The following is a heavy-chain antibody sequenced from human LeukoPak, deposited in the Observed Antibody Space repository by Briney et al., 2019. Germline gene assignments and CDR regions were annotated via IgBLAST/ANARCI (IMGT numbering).Heavy chain of an antibody. Sequence: ASVKVSCKASGYTFTSYGISWVRQAPGQGLEWMGWISAYNGNTNYAQKLQGRVTMTTDTSTSTAYMELRSLRSDDTAVYHCARGPYSSGWYYYYGMDVWGQGTTVTVSS. V-gene: IGHV1-18*01. CDR1: GYTFTSYG. CDR3: ARGPYSSGWYYYYGMDV. J-gene: IGHJ6*02. D-gene: IGHD6-19*01. CDR2: ISAYNGNT.